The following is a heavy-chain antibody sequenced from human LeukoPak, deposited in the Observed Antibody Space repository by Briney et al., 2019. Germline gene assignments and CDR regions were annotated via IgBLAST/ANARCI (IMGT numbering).Heavy chain of an antibody. J-gene: IGHJ4*02. CDR1: GFTFSDYY. CDR2: ISSSGSTI. Sequence: GGSLRLSCAASGFTFSDYYISWIRQAPGKGLEWVSYISSSGSTIYYADSVKGRFTISRDNAKNSLYLQMNSLRAEDTAVYYCARDTPYYDSSGYYEDPFDYWGQGTLVTVSS. D-gene: IGHD3-22*01. CDR3: ARDTPYYDSSGYYEDPFDY. V-gene: IGHV3-11*01.